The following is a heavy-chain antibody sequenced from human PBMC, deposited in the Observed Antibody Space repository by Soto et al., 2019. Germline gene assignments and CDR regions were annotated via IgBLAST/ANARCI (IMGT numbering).Heavy chain of an antibody. V-gene: IGHV1-2*02. CDR1: GGTFSSYA. D-gene: IGHD2-2*02. CDR3: ARSCSSTSCYIPYYYGMDV. J-gene: IGHJ6*02. Sequence: ASVRVSCKASGGTFSSYAISWVRQAPGEGLEWMGRINPNGGGTNYAQKFQGRVTMTRDTSISTAYMELSRLRSDDTAVYYCARSCSSTSCYIPYYYGMDVWGQGTTVTVSS. CDR2: INPNGGGT.